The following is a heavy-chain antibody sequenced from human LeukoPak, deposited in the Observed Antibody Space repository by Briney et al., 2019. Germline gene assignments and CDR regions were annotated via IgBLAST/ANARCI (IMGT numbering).Heavy chain of an antibody. CDR3: ARERSGILGYYYYGMDV. V-gene: IGHV1-69*01. D-gene: IGHD3-10*01. Sequence: SVKVSCKASGGTFSSYAISWVRQAPGQGLEWMGGIIPIFGTANYAQKFQGRVTITADESTSTAYMELSSLRSEDTAVYYCARERSGILGYYYYGMDVWGQGTTVTVSS. CDR2: IIPIFGTA. CDR1: GGTFSSYA. J-gene: IGHJ6*02.